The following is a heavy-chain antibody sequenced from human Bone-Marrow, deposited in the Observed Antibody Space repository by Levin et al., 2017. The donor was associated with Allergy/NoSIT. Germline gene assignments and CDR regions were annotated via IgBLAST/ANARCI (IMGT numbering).Heavy chain of an antibody. J-gene: IGHJ4*02. CDR3: ARGPTVTIRSVNYFDY. V-gene: IGHV3-48*03. D-gene: IGHD4-17*01. Sequence: GGSLRLSCAASGFTFSSYEMNWVRQAPGKGLEWVSYISSSGSTIYYADSVKGRFTISRDNAKNSLYLQMNSLRAEDTAVYYCARGPTVTIRSVNYFDYWGQGTLVTVSS. CDR2: ISSSGSTI. CDR1: GFTFSSYE.